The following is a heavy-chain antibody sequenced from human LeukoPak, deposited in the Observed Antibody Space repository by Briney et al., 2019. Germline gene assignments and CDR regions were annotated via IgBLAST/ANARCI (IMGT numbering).Heavy chain of an antibody. V-gene: IGHV5-51*01. CDR1: GYSFTSYW. CDR2: IYPGDSDT. D-gene: IGHD5-12*01. CDR3: ATARGYSGYDFDY. Sequence: AGESLKISCKGSGYSFTSYWIGWVRQMPGKGLEWMGIIYPGDSDTRYSPSFQGQVTISADKSISTAYLQWSSLKASDSAIYYCATARGYSGYDFDYWGQGTLVTVAS. J-gene: IGHJ4*02.